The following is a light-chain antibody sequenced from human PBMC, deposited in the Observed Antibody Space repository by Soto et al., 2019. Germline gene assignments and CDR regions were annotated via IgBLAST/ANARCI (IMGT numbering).Light chain of an antibody. V-gene: IGKV1-5*01. CDR3: PQYNSYWT. Sequence: EIQMTQSPSTLSASVGDRFTITCLASQSISSWLSWYQQKPGKSPKLLIYDASSLESGVPSSFSGRGSATEFTLTISSLQPDDFATYYCPQYNSYWTFGRGTKVDIK. CDR1: QSISSW. CDR2: DAS. J-gene: IGKJ1*01.